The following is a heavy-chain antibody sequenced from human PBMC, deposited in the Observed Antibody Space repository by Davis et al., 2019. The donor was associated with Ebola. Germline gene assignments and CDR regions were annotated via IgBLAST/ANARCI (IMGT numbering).Heavy chain of an antibody. CDR3: ARDPTLTGDSYYMDV. CDR2: IWYDGSNK. V-gene: IGHV3-33*01. J-gene: IGHJ6*03. Sequence: GESLKISCAASGFTSSSYGMHWVRQAPGKGLEWVAVIWYDGSNKYYADSVKGRFTISRDNSKNTLYLQMNGLRAEDTAVYYCARDPTLTGDSYYMDVWGKGTTVTVSS. CDR1: GFTSSSYG. D-gene: IGHD7-27*01.